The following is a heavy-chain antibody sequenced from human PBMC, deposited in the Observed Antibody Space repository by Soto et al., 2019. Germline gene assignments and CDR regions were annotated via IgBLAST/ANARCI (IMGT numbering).Heavy chain of an antibody. J-gene: IGHJ4*02. CDR1: GFTFDDYA. CDR3: AKDMLAVAGPFDY. CDR2: ISWNSGSI. Sequence: GGSLRLSCAASGFTFDDYAMHWVRQAPGKGLEWVSGISWNSGSIGYADSVKGRFTISRDNAKNSLYLQMNSLRAEDTALYYCAKDMLAVAGPFDYWGQGTLVTV. V-gene: IGHV3-9*01. D-gene: IGHD6-19*01.